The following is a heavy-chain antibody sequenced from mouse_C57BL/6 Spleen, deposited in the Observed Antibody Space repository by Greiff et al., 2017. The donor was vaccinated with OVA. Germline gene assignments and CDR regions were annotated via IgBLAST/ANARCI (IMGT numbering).Heavy chain of an antibody. Sequence: EVHLVESGGGLVQPGGSMKLSCVASGFTFSNYWMNWVRQSPEKGLEWVAQIRLKSDNYATHYAESVKGRFTISRDDSKSSVYLQMNNLRAEDTGIYYCINSNYPPYWYFDVWGTGTTVTVSS. D-gene: IGHD2-5*01. CDR1: GFTFSNYW. CDR3: INSNYPPYWYFDV. CDR2: IRLKSDNYAT. J-gene: IGHJ1*03. V-gene: IGHV6-3*01.